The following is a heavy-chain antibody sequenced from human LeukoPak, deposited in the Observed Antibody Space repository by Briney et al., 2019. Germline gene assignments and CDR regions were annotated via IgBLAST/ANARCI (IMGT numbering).Heavy chain of an antibody. V-gene: IGHV3-21*01. CDR2: ISSSSSYI. D-gene: IGHD3-22*01. J-gene: IGHJ5*02. Sequence: GGSLRLSCAASGFTFSSYSMNWVRQAPGKGLDWVSSISSSSSYIYYADSVKGRFTISRDNAKNSLYLQMNSLRAEDTAVYYCAREIAHDDSSGYYWGSDPWGQGTLLTVSS. CDR1: GFTFSSYS. CDR3: AREIAHDDSSGYYWGSDP.